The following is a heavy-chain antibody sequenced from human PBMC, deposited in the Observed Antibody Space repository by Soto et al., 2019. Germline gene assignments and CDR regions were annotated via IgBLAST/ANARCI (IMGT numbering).Heavy chain of an antibody. V-gene: IGHV4-59*08. D-gene: IGHD3-22*01. CDR1: GGSISSYY. CDR3: ASHGYDSSGHYLYYFDY. Sequence: QVQLQESGPGLVKPSETLSLTCTVSGGSISSYYWSWIRQPPGKGLEWIGYIYYSGSTNYNPSLKSLVTISVDTSKNQFSLKLSSVTAADTAVYYCASHGYDSSGHYLYYFDYWGQGTLVTVSS. CDR2: IYYSGST. J-gene: IGHJ4*02.